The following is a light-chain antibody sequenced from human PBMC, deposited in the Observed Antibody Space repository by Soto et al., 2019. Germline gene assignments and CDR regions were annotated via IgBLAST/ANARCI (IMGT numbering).Light chain of an antibody. J-gene: IGLJ3*02. V-gene: IGLV2-14*01. Sequence: QSALTQPASVSGSRGQSITTSCTGTSSDVGGYNYVSWYQQHPGKDPKLVIYEVSNRPSGVSNRFSGSKSGNTASLTIYGRQAEDEADYYCSSYTSSRTGVFGGGTQLTVL. CDR2: EVS. CDR1: SSDVGGYNY. CDR3: SSYTSSRTGV.